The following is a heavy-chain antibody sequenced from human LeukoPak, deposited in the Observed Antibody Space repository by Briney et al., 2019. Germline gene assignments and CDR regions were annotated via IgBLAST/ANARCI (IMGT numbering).Heavy chain of an antibody. J-gene: IGHJ4*02. CDR2: INHNGST. CDR1: GGSFSGYY. CDR3: ARGRWYFDY. V-gene: IGHV4-34*01. Sequence: PSETLSLTCAVYGGSFSGYYWSWIRHPPGKGLEWIGEINHNGSTNYNPSLKSRVTISVDTSKNQFSLKLSSVTAADTAVYYCARGRWYFDYWGQGTLVTVSS.